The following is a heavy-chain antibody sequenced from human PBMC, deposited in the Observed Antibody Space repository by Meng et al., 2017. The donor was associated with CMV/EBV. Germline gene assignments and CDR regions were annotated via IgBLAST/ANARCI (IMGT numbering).Heavy chain of an antibody. CDR1: GGFFSGFF. V-gene: IGHV4-4*07. CDR2: IYSTGGT. Sequence: QVQLQESGPGLVKPSETLSLTCSVSGGFFSGFFWTWIRQPAGKGLEWIGRIYSTGGTNYNPSFESRVTISLDGSNNQFSLKLNSVTAADTAIYYCARERGDDSGYNFDSWGQGTLVTASS. D-gene: IGHD3-22*01. J-gene: IGHJ4*02. CDR3: ARERGDDSGYNFDS.